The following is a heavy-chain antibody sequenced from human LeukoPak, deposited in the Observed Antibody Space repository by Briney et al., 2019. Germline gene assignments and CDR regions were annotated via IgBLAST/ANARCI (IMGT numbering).Heavy chain of an antibody. D-gene: IGHD5-12*01. V-gene: IGHV3-48*03. CDR1: GFTFSSYE. Sequence: LPGGSLRLSCAASGFTFSSYEMNWVRQAPGKGLEWVSYISSSGSTIYYADSVKGRFTISRDNAKNSLYLQMNSLRAEDTAVYYCAREDIVATRSHGGDYYYYCMDVWGKGTTVTVSS. CDR3: AREDIVATRSHGGDYYYYCMDV. J-gene: IGHJ6*03. CDR2: ISSSGSTI.